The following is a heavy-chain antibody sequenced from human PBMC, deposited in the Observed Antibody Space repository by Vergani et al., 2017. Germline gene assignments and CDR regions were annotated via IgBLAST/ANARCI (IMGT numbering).Heavy chain of an antibody. J-gene: IGHJ5*02. CDR2: LYYSGST. V-gene: IGHV4-39*01. D-gene: IGHD6-19*01. CDR1: GASIRSSNYY. CDR3: ARHSTVEWLVKLGWIDP. Sequence: QLQLQESGPGLVKPSATLSLTCSVSGASIRSSNYYWGWIRQPPGKGLEWIASLYYSGSTYYNPSLKRRVTISVDTFKNQFSLKLSSVTAADTAVYFCARHSTVEWLVKLGWIDPWGQGILVTVSS.